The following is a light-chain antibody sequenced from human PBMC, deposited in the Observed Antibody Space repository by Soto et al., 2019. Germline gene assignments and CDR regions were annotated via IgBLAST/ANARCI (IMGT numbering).Light chain of an antibody. V-gene: IGLV2-14*01. CDR2: EVS. CDR1: SSDVGGYNY. J-gene: IGLJ1*01. Sequence: QSVLTQPASVSGSPGQSITIPRTGTSSDVGGYNYVSWYQQHPGKAPKLMIYEVSNRPSGVSNRFSGSKSGNTASLTISGLQAEDEADYYCSSYTSSSTLFYVFGTGTKVTVL. CDR3: SSYTSSSTLFYV.